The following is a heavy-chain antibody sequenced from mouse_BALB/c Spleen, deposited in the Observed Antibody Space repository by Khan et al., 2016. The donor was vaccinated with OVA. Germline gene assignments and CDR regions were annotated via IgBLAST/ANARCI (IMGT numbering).Heavy chain of an antibody. V-gene: IGHV1S136*01. Sequence: EVQLQQSGPELVKPGASVKMSCKASGYIFTNYVLHWMKQKPGQGLEWIGYINPYNGGTKYNEKFKGQATLASDKSSITAYMELSSLTSEDAAVYYCARGNWQSYYFDYWGQGTTLTLSS. CDR1: GYIFTNYV. CDR3: ARGNWQSYYFDY. D-gene: IGHD4-1*01. CDR2: INPYNGGT. J-gene: IGHJ2*01.